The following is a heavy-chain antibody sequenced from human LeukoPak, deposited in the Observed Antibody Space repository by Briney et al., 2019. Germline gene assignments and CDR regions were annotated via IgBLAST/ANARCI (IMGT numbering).Heavy chain of an antibody. Sequence: GRSLRLSCAASGFTFSSYGMHWVRQAPGKGLEWVAVISYDGSNKYYADSVKGRFTISRDNSKNTLYLQMNSLRAEDTAVYYCAKDSPWGELRGSYFDYWGQGTLVTVSS. CDR2: ISYDGSNK. V-gene: IGHV3-30*18. CDR3: AKDSPWGELRGSYFDY. CDR1: GFTFSSYG. J-gene: IGHJ4*02. D-gene: IGHD1-26*01.